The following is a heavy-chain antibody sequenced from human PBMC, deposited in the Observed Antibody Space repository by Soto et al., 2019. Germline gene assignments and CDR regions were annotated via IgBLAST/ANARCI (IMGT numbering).Heavy chain of an antibody. CDR2: ISFDGNEH. J-gene: IGHJ4*02. V-gene: IGHV3-30*18. CDR3: ANFGRVRGGYTYGPSDY. D-gene: IGHD5-18*01. Sequence: QVQLVESGGGVVQPGGSLRLSCTASGFIFSAYGIHWVRQAPGKGLEWVAAISFDGNEHSFADSVKGRFTISRDNSKNTLWLQLNSLITDDTAVYYCANFGRVRGGYTYGPSDYWGQGTVVTVSS. CDR1: GFIFSAYG.